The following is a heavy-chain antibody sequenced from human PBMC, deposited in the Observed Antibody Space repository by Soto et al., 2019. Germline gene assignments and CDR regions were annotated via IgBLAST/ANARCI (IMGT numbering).Heavy chain of an antibody. V-gene: IGHV6-1*02. J-gene: IGHJ6*02. Sequence: QVQLQQSAPGRVKPSQPLSLTCAISGASVSSNSAAWNWIRQSPSRALEWLGRTYYRSKWLNEYAVSVKSRLTVNPDTFKNHFSLQLTSVTPEDTAVYYCARDPGYFYGLDVWGQGTTVTVSS. CDR1: GASVSSNSAA. CDR2: TYYRSKWLN. CDR3: ARDPGYFYGLDV.